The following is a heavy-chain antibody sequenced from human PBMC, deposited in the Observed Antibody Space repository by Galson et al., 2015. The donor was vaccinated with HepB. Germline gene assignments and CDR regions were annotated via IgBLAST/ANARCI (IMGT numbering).Heavy chain of an antibody. CDR2: ISGSGGST. J-gene: IGHJ4*02. CDR1: GFTFSSYA. V-gene: IGHV3-23*01. D-gene: IGHD2-15*01. Sequence: SLRLSCAASGFTFSSYAMSWVRQAPGKGLEWVSAISGSGGSTYYADSVKGRFTISRDNSKNTLYLQMNSLRAEDTAVYYCSSSRYCSGGSCQYSWGQGTLVTVSS. CDR3: SSSRYCSGGSCQYS.